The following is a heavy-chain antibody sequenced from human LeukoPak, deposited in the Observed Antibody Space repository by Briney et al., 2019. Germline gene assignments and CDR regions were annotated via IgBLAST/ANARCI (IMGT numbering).Heavy chain of an antibody. CDR1: GYTFTSYG. J-gene: IGHJ4*02. V-gene: IGHV1-18*04. Sequence: ASVKVSCKASGYTFTSYGISWVRQAPGQGLEWMGWISAYNGNTNYAQKLQGRVTMTTDTSTSTAYMELRSLRSGDTAVYYCARRGYCSSTSCEKFDYWGQGTLVTASS. CDR3: ARRGYCSSTSCEKFDY. CDR2: ISAYNGNT. D-gene: IGHD2-2*01.